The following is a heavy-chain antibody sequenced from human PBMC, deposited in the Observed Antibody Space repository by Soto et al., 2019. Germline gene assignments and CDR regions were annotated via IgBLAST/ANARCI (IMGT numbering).Heavy chain of an antibody. D-gene: IGHD3-10*01. V-gene: IGHV3-21*06. CDR1: GFTFSRYG. Sequence: EVHLVESGGGLVKPGGSLRLSCAASGFTFSRYGMNWLRQAPGKGLKWVASISSSTSYVYYADSVKGRFSTSRDNAKNILYLEMYALRSEDTAVYYCARDPSEGRVGNWFESWGQGTLVTVSS. CDR2: ISSSTSYV. CDR3: ARDPSEGRVGNWFES. J-gene: IGHJ5*01.